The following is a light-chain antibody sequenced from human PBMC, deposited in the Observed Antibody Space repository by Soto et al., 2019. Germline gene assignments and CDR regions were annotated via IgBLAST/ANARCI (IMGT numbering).Light chain of an antibody. CDR2: DVS. V-gene: IGLV2-14*01. Sequence: QSALTQPASVSGSPGQSITISCTGTSSDVGGYNYVSWYQQHPGKAPKLMIYDVSKRPSGVSNRFSGFKSVNTASLTISGLQAEDEADYYCSSDTSSSTSVVFGGGTKLTVL. CDR3: SSDTSSSTSVV. J-gene: IGLJ2*01. CDR1: SSDVGGYNY.